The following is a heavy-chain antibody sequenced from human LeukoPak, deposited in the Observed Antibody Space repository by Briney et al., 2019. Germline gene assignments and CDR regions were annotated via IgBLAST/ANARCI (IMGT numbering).Heavy chain of an antibody. CDR1: GFTFSSYA. J-gene: IGHJ5*02. Sequence: AGSLRLSCAASGFTFSSYAMSWVRQAPGKGLEWVSGISDSGGTTYYADSVKGRFTISRDNSKNTLYLQMNSLRAEDTAVYYCAKDRAFLWFGDLWGQGTLVTVSS. D-gene: IGHD3-10*01. CDR3: AKDRAFLWFGDL. CDR2: ISDSGGTT. V-gene: IGHV3-23*01.